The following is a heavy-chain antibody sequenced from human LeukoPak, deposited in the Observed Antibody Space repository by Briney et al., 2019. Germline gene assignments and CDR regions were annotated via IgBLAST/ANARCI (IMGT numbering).Heavy chain of an antibody. J-gene: IGHJ1*01. V-gene: IGHV3-48*04. CDR1: RFTFSNHY. CDR2: ISSSSSTK. CDR3: ARGRGLVTPAEYFQH. D-gene: IGHD3/OR15-3a*01. Sequence: GGSLRLSCVASRFTFSNHYMSWVRQAPGKGLEWVSYISSSSSTKYYADSVKGRFTISRDNAKNSLDLQMNSLRAEDTAVYYCARGRGLVTPAEYFQHWGQGTLVTVSS.